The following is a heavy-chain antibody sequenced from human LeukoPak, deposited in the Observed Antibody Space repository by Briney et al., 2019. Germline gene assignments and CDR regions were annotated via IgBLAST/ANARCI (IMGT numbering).Heavy chain of an antibody. J-gene: IGHJ3*02. Sequence: SETLSLTCTVSGGSISSYYWSWIRQPPGKGLEWIGYIYYSGSTNYNPSLKSRVTISVDTSKNQFSLKLSSVTAADTAVYYCARQGAMTSDAFDIWGQGTMVTVSS. CDR1: GGSISSYY. V-gene: IGHV4-59*01. D-gene: IGHD2-2*01. CDR3: ARQGAMTSDAFDI. CDR2: IYYSGST.